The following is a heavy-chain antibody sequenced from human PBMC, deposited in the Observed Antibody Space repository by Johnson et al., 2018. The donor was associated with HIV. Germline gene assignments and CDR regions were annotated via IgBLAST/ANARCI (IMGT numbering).Heavy chain of an antibody. D-gene: IGHD5-12*01. J-gene: IGHJ3*01. CDR1: GFTFSTYG. CDR3: AKGRGYDYDALDF. Sequence: VQLVESGGGLVQPGGSLRLSCADSGFTFSTYGMTWVRQAPGKGLEWVSAISGTGGTTYYADSVRGRFSISRDKSKDTLYLQMSSLRAEDTAVYYCAKGRGYDYDALDFWGQGTMVTVSS. V-gene: IGHV3-23*04. CDR2: ISGTGGTT.